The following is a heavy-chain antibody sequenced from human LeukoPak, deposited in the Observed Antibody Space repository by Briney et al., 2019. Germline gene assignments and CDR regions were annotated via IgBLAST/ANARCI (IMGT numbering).Heavy chain of an antibody. Sequence: PSETLSLTCTVSGVSISSGDYYWSWIRQPPGKGLEWIGYIYYSGSTYYNPSLKSRVTISVDTSKNQFSLKLSSVTAADTAVYYCARVRGGYDWYYYYYGMDVWGQGTTVTVSS. CDR2: IYYSGST. V-gene: IGHV4-30-4*01. J-gene: IGHJ6*02. CDR3: ARVRGGYDWYYYYYGMDV. CDR1: GVSISSGDYY. D-gene: IGHD5-12*01.